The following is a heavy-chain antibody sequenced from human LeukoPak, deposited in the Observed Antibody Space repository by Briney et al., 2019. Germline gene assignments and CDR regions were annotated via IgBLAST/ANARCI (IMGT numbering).Heavy chain of an antibody. D-gene: IGHD3-9*01. CDR3: ARGPHDILTGYYDYYYYYGMDV. J-gene: IGHJ6*02. CDR1: GGSFSGYY. CDR2: INHSGST. Sequence: SETLSLTCAVYGGSFSGYYWSWIRQPPGKGLEWIGEINHSGSTNYNPSLKSRCTISVHTSKNQFSLKLSSVPAADTAVYYCARGPHDILTGYYDYYYYYGMDVWGQGTTVTVSS. V-gene: IGHV4-34*01.